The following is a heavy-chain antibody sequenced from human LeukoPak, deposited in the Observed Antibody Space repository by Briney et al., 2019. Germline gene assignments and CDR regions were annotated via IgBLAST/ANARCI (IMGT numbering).Heavy chain of an antibody. J-gene: IGHJ4*02. Sequence: GGSLRLSCAASGFTFSNFGMDWVRQAPGKGLQWVAFIRYDGTNKYYADSVKGRFSISRDTSKNTLSLQMISLRAEDTAIYYCAKDYSSSWYYFDYWGQGTLVTVSS. CDR1: GFTFSNFG. CDR3: AKDYSSSWYYFDY. D-gene: IGHD6-13*01. CDR2: IRYDGTNK. V-gene: IGHV3-30*02.